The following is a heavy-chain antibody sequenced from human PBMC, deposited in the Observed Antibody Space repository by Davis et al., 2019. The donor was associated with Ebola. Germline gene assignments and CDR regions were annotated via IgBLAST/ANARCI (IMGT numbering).Heavy chain of an antibody. V-gene: IGHV4-34*01. J-gene: IGHJ4*02. CDR1: GGSFSGYY. CDR2: INHSGST. CDR3: ARVPRRELPYY. Sequence: PSETLSLTCAVYGGSFSGYYWSWIRQPPGKGLEWIGEINHSGSTNYNPSLKSRVTISVDTSKNQFSLKLSSVTAADTAVYYCARVPRRELPYYWGQGTLVTVSS. D-gene: IGHD1-7*01.